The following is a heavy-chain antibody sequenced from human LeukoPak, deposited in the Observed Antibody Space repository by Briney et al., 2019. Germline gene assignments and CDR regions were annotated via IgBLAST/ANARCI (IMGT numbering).Heavy chain of an antibody. CDR3: ARLGLGSGSSCDY. J-gene: IGHJ4*02. Sequence: GESLKISCKVSGDNFASYRIGWARQMPGKGLEWMGFIYPGDSETKNSPSFQGQVTMSADKSISTAYLQWSSLKASDTAIYYCARLGLGSGSSCDYWGQGTLVTVSS. CDR2: IYPGDSET. CDR1: GDNFASYR. V-gene: IGHV5-51*01. D-gene: IGHD3-10*01.